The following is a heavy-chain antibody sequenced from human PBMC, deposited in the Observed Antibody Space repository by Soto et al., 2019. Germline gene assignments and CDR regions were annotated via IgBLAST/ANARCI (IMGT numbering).Heavy chain of an antibody. Sequence: GGSLRLSCGASGFTFSNYYMSWIRQAPGKGLEWVSYISSTGRTIYYADSVKGRFTVSRDNAKNSLSLKLNSLRVEDTAVDYCARSYSSGWEFDYRGQGTQVNVYS. CDR2: ISSTGRTI. D-gene: IGHD6-19*01. J-gene: IGHJ4*02. V-gene: IGHV3-11*01. CDR3: ARSYSSGWEFDY. CDR1: GFTFSNYY.